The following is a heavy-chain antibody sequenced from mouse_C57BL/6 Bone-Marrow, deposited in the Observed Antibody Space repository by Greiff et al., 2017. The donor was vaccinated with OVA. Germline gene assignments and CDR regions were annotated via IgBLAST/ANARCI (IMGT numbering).Heavy chain of an antibody. Sequence: VQLVESGAELARPGASVKMSCKASGYTFTSYTMHWVKQRPGQGLEWIGYINPSSGYTKYNQKFKDKATLTADKSSSTAYMHLSSLTSEDSAVYYCARGGDSNWYFEVWGTGTTVTVSS. CDR2: INPSSGYT. J-gene: IGHJ1*03. CDR1: GYTFTSYT. CDR3: ARGGDSNWYFEV. D-gene: IGHD2-5*01. V-gene: IGHV1-4*01.